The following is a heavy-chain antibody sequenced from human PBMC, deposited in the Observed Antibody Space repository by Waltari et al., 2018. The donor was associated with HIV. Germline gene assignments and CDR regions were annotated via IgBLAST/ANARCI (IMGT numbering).Heavy chain of an antibody. CDR1: GFTFSDYY. CDR3: ARDRPRGAALFYYGMDV. D-gene: IGHD6-13*01. Sequence: QVHLVESGGGLVKPGGSLRLSCAASGFTFSDYYMTWIRQAPGRVLEGVSYITGSGNTIYYGDSVKGRFTISRDNAKNSLFLQMNSLRAEDTAVYYCARDRPRGAALFYYGMDVWGQGTTVTVSS. CDR2: ITGSGNTI. J-gene: IGHJ6*02. V-gene: IGHV3-11*01.